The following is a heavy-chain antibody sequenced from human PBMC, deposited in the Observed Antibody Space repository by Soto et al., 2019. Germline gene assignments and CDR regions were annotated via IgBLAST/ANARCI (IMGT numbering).Heavy chain of an antibody. CDR1: GFSLSTGGVG. J-gene: IGHJ4*02. D-gene: IGHD3-22*01. CDR3: AHTAATGDYWESFDF. Sequence: QITLKESGPTLVKPTQALTLTCTFSGFSLSTGGVGVGWIRQPPGKALEWLTLMYWGDDKRYSPSLKSRLTITEDNSKNRVVLTMTNMDPVDTATYYCAHTAATGDYWESFDFWGQGTLVTVSS. CDR2: MYWGDDK. V-gene: IGHV2-5*02.